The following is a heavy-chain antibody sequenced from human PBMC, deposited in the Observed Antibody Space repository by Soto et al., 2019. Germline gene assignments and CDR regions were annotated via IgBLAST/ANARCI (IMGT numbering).Heavy chain of an antibody. CDR2: IIPILGIA. D-gene: IGHD1-20*01. Sequence: QVQLVQSGAEVKKPGSSVKVSCKASGGTFSSYTISWVRQAPGQGLEWMGRIIPILGIANYAQKFQGRVTITADNYTSTAYMELSSLRSEDTAVYYCAGVWGNNWNDVSWGQGTLVTVSS. V-gene: IGHV1-69*02. J-gene: IGHJ4*02. CDR1: GGTFSSYT. CDR3: AGVWGNNWNDVS.